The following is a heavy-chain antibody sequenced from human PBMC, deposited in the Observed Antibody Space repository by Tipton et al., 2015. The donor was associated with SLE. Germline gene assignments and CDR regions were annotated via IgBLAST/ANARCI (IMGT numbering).Heavy chain of an antibody. CDR1: GFTFSSYA. CDR3: ANLGGSSWPFDY. Sequence: SLRLSCAASGFTFSSYAMSWVRQAPGKGLEWVSAISGSGGSTYYADSVKGRFTISRDNSKNTLYLQMNSLRAEDTAVYYCANLGGSSWPFDYWGQGTLVTVSS. V-gene: IGHV3-23*01. J-gene: IGHJ4*02. CDR2: ISGSGGST. D-gene: IGHD6-13*01.